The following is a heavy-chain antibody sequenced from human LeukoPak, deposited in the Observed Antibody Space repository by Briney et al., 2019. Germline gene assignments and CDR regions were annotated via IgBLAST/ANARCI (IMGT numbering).Heavy chain of an antibody. J-gene: IGHJ6*03. CDR1: GGSISNYY. Sequence: LETLSLTCTVSGGSISNYYWSWIRQPPGKGLGWIGYISYIGSTKYNPSLKSRVTISEDTSKKQFSLKLSSVTAADTAVYYCAXAYHYYXDVWGKGTTVTVSS. CDR2: ISYIGST. CDR3: AXAYHYYXDV. V-gene: IGHV4-59*01.